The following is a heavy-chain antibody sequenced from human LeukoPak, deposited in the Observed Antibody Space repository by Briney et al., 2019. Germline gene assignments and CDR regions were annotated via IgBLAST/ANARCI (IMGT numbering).Heavy chain of an antibody. CDR2: INPNSGGT. V-gene: IGHV1-2*02. D-gene: IGHD3-22*01. J-gene: IGHJ4*02. CDR3: ARDSTMIVVVISPGDFDY. Sequence: AASVKVSCKASGYTFTSYAMNWVRQAPGQGLEWMGWINPNSGGTNYAQKFQGRVTMTRDTSISTAYMELSRLRSDDTAVYYCARDSTMIVVVISPGDFDYWGQGTLVTVSS. CDR1: GYTFTSYA.